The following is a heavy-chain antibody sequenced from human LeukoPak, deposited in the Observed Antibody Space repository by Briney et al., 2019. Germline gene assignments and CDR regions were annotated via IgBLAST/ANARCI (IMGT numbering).Heavy chain of an antibody. CDR2: ISYDGSNK. J-gene: IGHJ4*02. CDR1: GFTFSSYA. CDR3: ARDRTMVRGAYVDY. Sequence: PGGSLRLSCAASGFTFSSYAMHWVRQAPGKGLEWVAVISYDGSNKYYADSVKGRFTISRDNSKNTLYLQMNSLRAEDTAVYYCARDRTMVRGAYVDYWGQGTLVTVSS. D-gene: IGHD3-10*01. V-gene: IGHV3-30-3*01.